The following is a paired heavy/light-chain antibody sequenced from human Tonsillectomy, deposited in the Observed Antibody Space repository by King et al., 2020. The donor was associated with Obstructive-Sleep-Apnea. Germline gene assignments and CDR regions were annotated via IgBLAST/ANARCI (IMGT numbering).Heavy chain of an antibody. D-gene: IGHD1-1*01. CDR2: FNPSLGST. CDR3: ARAAHPYNWKDLPTLTFPSAFDV. Sequence: QVQLVQSGAEVKKPGASVRVSCEASGYTFNSYYVHCVRQVPGQGLEWMGIFNPSLGSTTYAEKFQDRLTMTGDTSTGTVFMELSSLRPDDTAVYYCARAAHPYNWKDLPTLTFPSAFDVWGQGTVVTVSS. CDR1: GYTFNSYY. V-gene: IGHV1-46*02. J-gene: IGHJ3*01.
Light chain of an antibody. CDR1: QSVSNN. J-gene: IGKJ2*01. Sequence: EIELTQSPPTLSVSPGERVTLSCRAKQSVSNNVAWYQQKPGQAPRLLLYDASTRATGVPARFSGSGSGTEFTLTVSSLQSEDFALYYCHQYDNWPRSTFGQGTKVEIK. CDR2: DAS. CDR3: HQYDNWPRST. V-gene: IGKV3-15*01.